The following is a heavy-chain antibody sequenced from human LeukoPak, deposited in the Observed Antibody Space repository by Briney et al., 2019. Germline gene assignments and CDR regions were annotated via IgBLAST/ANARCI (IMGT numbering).Heavy chain of an antibody. V-gene: IGHV3-11*01. D-gene: IGHD5-12*01. J-gene: IGHJ4*02. CDR1: GFTFEDYH. CDR2: ISSSGANI. Sequence: GGSLRLSCAASGFTFEDYHMNWIRQAPGKGLQWVSYISSSGANIHYADSVKGRFTISRDNAKDSLFLQMNSLRAEDTALYYCARVGYIGYEYYFDYWGQGTLVTVSS. CDR3: ARVGYIGYEYYFDY.